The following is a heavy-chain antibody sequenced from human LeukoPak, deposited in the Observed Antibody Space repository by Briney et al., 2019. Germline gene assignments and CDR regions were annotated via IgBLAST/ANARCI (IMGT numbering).Heavy chain of an antibody. J-gene: IGHJ2*01. CDR2: ISSGSDYT. CDR1: GFPFSSHG. CDR3: AKIGVIGHWYYDL. Sequence: AGGSLRLSCAASGFPFSSHGMSWVRQAPGKGPEWVSSISSGSDYTFYADSVRGRFTIFRDNSKNTMYLQMNSLRVGDTAVYYCAKIGVIGHWYYDLWGRGTLVTVSS. D-gene: IGHD3/OR15-3a*01. V-gene: IGHV3-23*01.